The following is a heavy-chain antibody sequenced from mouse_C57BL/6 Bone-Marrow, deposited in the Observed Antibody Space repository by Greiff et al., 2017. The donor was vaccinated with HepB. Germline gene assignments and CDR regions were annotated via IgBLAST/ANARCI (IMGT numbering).Heavy chain of an antibody. V-gene: IGHV1-52*01. CDR2: IDPSDSET. J-gene: IGHJ1*03. CDR1: GYTFTSYW. D-gene: IGHD4-1*01. CDR3: ARAPNWEDWYFDV. Sequence: QVQLQQPGAELVRPGSSVKLSCKASGYTFTSYWMHWVKQRPIQGLEWIGNIDPSDSETHYNQKFKDKATLTVDKSSSTAYMQLSSLTSEDSAVYYCARAPNWEDWYFDVWGTGTTVTVSS.